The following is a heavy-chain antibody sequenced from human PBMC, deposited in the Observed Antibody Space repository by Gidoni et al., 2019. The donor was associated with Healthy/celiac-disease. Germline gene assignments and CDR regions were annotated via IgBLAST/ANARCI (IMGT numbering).Heavy chain of an antibody. J-gene: IGHJ6*02. Sequence: EVQLVASGGGLVQPGGSLSLSCAASGFTFSSYEMNWVRQAPGKGLEWVSYISSSGSTIYYADSVKGRFTISRDNAKNSLYLQMNSLRAEDTAVYYCASLAGTTVDHYYYYGMDVWGQGTTVTVSS. CDR2: ISSSGSTI. CDR1: GFTFSSYE. D-gene: IGHD1-7*01. V-gene: IGHV3-48*03. CDR3: ASLAGTTVDHYYYYGMDV.